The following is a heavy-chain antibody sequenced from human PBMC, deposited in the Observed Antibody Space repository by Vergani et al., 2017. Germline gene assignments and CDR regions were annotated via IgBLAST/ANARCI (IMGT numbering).Heavy chain of an antibody. J-gene: IGHJ3*02. CDR2: LSASDRRT. D-gene: IGHD6-19*01. Sequence: EVQVVESGGGLVQPGGSLRLSCAASGFTFIMHAMSWVRQAPGKGLEWVSTLSASDRRTHYADSVKGRFTISRDNSKNTLFLHMNSLRPEDTAVYYCAKVGRSEVAGTFGAFDIWGQGTMVTVSS. V-gene: IGHV3-23*04. CDR1: GFTFIMHA. CDR3: AKVGRSEVAGTFGAFDI.